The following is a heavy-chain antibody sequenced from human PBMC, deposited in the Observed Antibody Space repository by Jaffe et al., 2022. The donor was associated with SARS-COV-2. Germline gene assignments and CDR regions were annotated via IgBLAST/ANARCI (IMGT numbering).Heavy chain of an antibody. D-gene: IGHD2-15*01. Sequence: QVQLVQSGAEVKKPGSSVKVSCKASGGTFSSYAISWVRQAPGQGLEWMGGIIPIFGTANYAQKFQGRVTITADESTSTAYMELSSLRSEDTAVYYCASRGPSYCSGGSCYSDYYYGMDVWGQGTTVTVSS. CDR2: IIPIFGTA. J-gene: IGHJ6*02. CDR1: GGTFSSYA. V-gene: IGHV1-69*01. CDR3: ASRGPSYCSGGSCYSDYYYGMDV.